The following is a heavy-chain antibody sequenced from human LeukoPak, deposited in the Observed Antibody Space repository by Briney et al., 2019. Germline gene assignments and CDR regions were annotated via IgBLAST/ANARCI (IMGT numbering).Heavy chain of an antibody. CDR2: IGTAGDT. CDR3: ARGLPSSSWYVRATGYSSGWPPSRGYYYYYGMDV. Sequence: GGSLRLSCAASGFTFSSYDMHWVRQATGKGLEWVSAIGTAGDTYYPGSVKGRFTISRENAKNSLCLQMNSLRAGDTAVYYCARGLPSSSWYVRATGYSSGWPPSRGYYYYYGMDVWGKGTTVTVSS. CDR1: GFTFSSYD. V-gene: IGHV3-13*01. D-gene: IGHD6-19*01. J-gene: IGHJ6*04.